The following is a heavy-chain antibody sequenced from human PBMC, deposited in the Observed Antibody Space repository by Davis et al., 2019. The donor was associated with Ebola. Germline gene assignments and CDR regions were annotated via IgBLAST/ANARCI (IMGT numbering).Heavy chain of an antibody. V-gene: IGHV3-30-3*01. CDR3: TTPGGQDSGYDVFDI. J-gene: IGHJ3*02. CDR1: EFTFNKYA. Sequence: GESLKISCAASEFTFNKYAMHWVRQAPGKGLEWVAIISYDGSTEYYTDSVKGRFTISRDNSKNTLYLQMNSLRAEDTAVYYCTTPGGQDSGYDVFDIWGQGTMVTVSS. CDR2: ISYDGSTE. D-gene: IGHD5-12*01.